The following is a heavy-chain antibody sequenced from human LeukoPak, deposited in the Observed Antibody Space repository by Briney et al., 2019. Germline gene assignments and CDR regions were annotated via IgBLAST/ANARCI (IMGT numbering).Heavy chain of an antibody. V-gene: IGHV3-30*03. Sequence: GGTLRLSCVASGFPFSDFGMHWVRQAPGKGLEWVAVMSHDDKNIYYADSVKGRFTSSRDNSKNTLYLQMNSLRAEDTAVYYCATDGASWGQGTLVTVSS. CDR1: GFPFSDFG. D-gene: IGHD4/OR15-4a*01. J-gene: IGHJ4*02. CDR3: ATDGAS. CDR2: MSHDDKNI.